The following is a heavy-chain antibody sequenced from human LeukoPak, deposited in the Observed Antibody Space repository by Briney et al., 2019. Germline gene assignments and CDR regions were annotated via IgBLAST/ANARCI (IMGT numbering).Heavy chain of an antibody. Sequence: SVKVSCKASGGTFSSYAISWVRQAPGQGLEWMGGIIPIFGTANYAQKFQGRVTITADESTSTAYMELSSLRAEDTAVYYCARDKGTDLEAFDIWGQGTMVTVSS. D-gene: IGHD1-1*01. V-gene: IGHV1-69*13. CDR3: ARDKGTDLEAFDI. CDR1: GGTFSSYA. CDR2: IIPIFGTA. J-gene: IGHJ3*02.